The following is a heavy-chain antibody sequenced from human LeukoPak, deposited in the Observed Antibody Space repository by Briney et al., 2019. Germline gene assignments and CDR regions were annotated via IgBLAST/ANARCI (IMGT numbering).Heavy chain of an antibody. Sequence: GGSLRLSCAASGFTFDDYAMHWVRQAPGKGLEWVSGISWNSGSIGYADSVKGRFTISRDNAKNSLYLQMNSLRAEDTALYYCAKDRMRSGYYFDYWGQGTLVTVSS. J-gene: IGHJ4*02. V-gene: IGHV3-9*01. CDR2: ISWNSGSI. CDR1: GFTFDDYA. D-gene: IGHD3-3*01. CDR3: AKDRMRSGYYFDY.